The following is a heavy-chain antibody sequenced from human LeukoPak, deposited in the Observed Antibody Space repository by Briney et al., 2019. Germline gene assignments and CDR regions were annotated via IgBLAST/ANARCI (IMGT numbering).Heavy chain of an antibody. V-gene: IGHV4-59*01. J-gene: IGHJ3*02. CDR2: IYYSGST. Sequence: SETLSLTCTVSAAPITSYYWSWIRQPPGKGLEWIGYIYYSGSTNYNPSLKGRVAISVDTSKNQVSLRLSSVTAADTAVYYCARGGSIVGATPHDAFDIWGQETVVTVS. D-gene: IGHD1-26*01. CDR3: ARGGSIVGATPHDAFDI. CDR1: AAPITSYY.